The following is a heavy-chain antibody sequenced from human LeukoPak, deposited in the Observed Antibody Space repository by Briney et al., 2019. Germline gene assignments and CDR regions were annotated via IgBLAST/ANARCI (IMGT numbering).Heavy chain of an antibody. Sequence: GGSLRLSCAASRFTFSSYAMNWVRQAPGKGLEWVSGISGNGGSTYYADSVKGRFTISRDNSKDTLYLQMNSLRAEDTAVYYCAKRSRRLTIVRGVPREDVWGQGTTVTVSS. CDR1: RFTFSSYA. D-gene: IGHD3-10*01. V-gene: IGHV3-23*01. J-gene: IGHJ6*02. CDR2: ISGNGGST. CDR3: AKRSRRLTIVRGVPREDV.